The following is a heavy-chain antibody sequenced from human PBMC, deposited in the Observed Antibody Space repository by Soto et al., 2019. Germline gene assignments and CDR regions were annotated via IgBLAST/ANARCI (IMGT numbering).Heavy chain of an antibody. CDR1: GFSLSTNGVG. J-gene: IGHJ4*02. D-gene: IGHD3-16*01. CDR3: AHKGGGDRILDF. V-gene: IGHV2-5*02. Sequence: QITLKESDPTLVKPTQTLTLTCTFSGFSLSTNGVGVGWIRQPPGKALEWLALIYWDDSKEYSPSLRSRLTITKDTPKNQVVLKMTNMDPVDKATYYCAHKGGGDRILDFWGQGTLVTVSS. CDR2: IYWDDSK.